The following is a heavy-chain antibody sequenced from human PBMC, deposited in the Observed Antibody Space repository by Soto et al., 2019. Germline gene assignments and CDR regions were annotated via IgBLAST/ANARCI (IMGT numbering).Heavy chain of an antibody. V-gene: IGHV4-59*12. CDR1: GDSISSYY. CDR3: ARGWTFSDISYAMDV. J-gene: IGHJ6*02. Sequence: SETLSLTCTVSGDSISSYYWSWIRQPPGKGLEWIGYISYRGGTSYNPSLKRRATISVDTSKNQSSLQLKSVTAADTAVYFCARGWTFSDISYAMDVWGQGTTVTVSS. CDR2: ISYRGGT. D-gene: IGHD1-26*01.